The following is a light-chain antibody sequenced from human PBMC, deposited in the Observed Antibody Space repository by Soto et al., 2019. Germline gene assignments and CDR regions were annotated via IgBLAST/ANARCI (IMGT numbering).Light chain of an antibody. J-gene: IGKJ3*01. CDR3: QQYNSYS. V-gene: IGKV1-5*03. CDR1: QSISSW. Sequence: DIQMTQSPSTLSASVGARVPITCRASQSISSWLAWYPQKPGKAPKLLIYKASSLESGVPSRFSGSGSGTEFTLTISSLQPDDFATYYCQQYNSYSFGPGTKVDIK. CDR2: KAS.